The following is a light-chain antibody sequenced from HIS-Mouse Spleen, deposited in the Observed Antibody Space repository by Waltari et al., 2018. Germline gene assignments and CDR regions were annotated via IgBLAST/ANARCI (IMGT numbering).Light chain of an antibody. CDR2: EGS. J-gene: IGLJ2*01. Sequence: QSALTQPASVSGSPGQSITISCTGPSSDGGRYNLVPWYQQHPGKAPKLMIYEGSKPPSGVSNRFSGSKSGNTASLTISGLQAEDEADYYCCSYAGSSTLVFGGGTKLTVL. V-gene: IGLV2-23*01. CDR3: CSYAGSSTLV. CDR1: SSDGGRYNL.